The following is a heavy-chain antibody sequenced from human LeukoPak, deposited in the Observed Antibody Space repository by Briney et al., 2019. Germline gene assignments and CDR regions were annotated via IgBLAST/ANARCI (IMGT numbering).Heavy chain of an antibody. J-gene: IGHJ4*02. CDR1: GFSFSTYA. CDR3: AKERDAKGYFDY. CDR2: ISGSGKT. Sequence: GGSLRLSCAASGFSFSTYAMSWVRQAPGQGLEWVSAISGSGKTYYPDSVKGRFTISRDNSKNTPFLLMNGLRAEDTAVYYCAKERDAKGYFDYWGQGTLVTVSS. V-gene: IGHV3-23*01.